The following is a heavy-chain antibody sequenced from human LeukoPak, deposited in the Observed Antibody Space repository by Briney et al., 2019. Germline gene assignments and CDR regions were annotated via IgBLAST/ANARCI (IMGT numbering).Heavy chain of an antibody. CDR2: ISGTKTFI. CDR1: GFTFTSYA. Sequence: PGGSLRLSCAASGFTFTSYALNWVRQAPGKGLEWLSSISGTKTFIYYSASVRGRFTISRDNTKNSVHLQMNNVTTEDTAVYYCATEDPATVTTYGFDSWGQGTLVTVSS. D-gene: IGHD4-17*01. V-gene: IGHV3-21*01. CDR3: ATEDPATVTTYGFDS. J-gene: IGHJ4*02.